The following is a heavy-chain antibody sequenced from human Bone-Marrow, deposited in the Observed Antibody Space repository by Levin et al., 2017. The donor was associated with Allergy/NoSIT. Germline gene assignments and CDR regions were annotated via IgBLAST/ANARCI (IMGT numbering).Heavy chain of an antibody. V-gene: IGHV3-15*01. Sequence: PGGSLRLSCAASGFTFTNAWMNWVRQAPGKGLEWVGRSKSKTEGGATDYAEPVKGRFTISRDNSKDTLYLQMNSLKIEDTAVYYCTTLGTSRYVDWVLRNFDGLDIWGQGTMVTVSS. CDR3: TTLGTSRYVDWVLRNFDGLDI. J-gene: IGHJ3*02. CDR1: GFTFTNAW. D-gene: IGHD3-9*01. CDR2: SKSKTEGGAT.